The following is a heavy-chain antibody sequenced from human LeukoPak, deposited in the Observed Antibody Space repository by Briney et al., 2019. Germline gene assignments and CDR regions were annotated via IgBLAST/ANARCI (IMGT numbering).Heavy chain of an antibody. Sequence: GGSLRLSCAASGFTFNTYAMSWVRQAPGKGLEWVSAISGSGGSTYYADSVKGRFTISRDNSKNTLYLQMNSLRAEDTAVYYCAKEGQWLVLGYFQHWGQGTLVTVSS. V-gene: IGHV3-23*01. D-gene: IGHD6-19*01. J-gene: IGHJ1*01. CDR3: AKEGQWLVLGYFQH. CDR2: ISGSGGST. CDR1: GFTFNTYA.